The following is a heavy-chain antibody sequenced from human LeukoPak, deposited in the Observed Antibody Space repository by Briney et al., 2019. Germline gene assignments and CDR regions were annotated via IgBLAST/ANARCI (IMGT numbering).Heavy chain of an antibody. D-gene: IGHD2-2*01. CDR1: GGSISSYY. Sequence: SETLSLTCTVSGGSISSYYWTWIRQPPGKGLEWIGYIYYTGSTDYNPSLKGRVTISADTSKMQFSLHLSSVTAADTATYYCVRQLGHTNTYKWFHPWGQGILVTVSS. J-gene: IGHJ5*02. CDR2: IYYTGST. CDR3: VRQLGHTNTYKWFHP. V-gene: IGHV4-59*08.